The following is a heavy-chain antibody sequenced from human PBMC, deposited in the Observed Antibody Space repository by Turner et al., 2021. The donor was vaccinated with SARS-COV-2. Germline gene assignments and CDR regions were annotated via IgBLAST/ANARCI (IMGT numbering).Heavy chain of an antibody. CDR1: GGSFSGYY. Sequence: QVQLQQWGAGLLTPSETLSLTCAVYGGSFSGYYWSWIRQPPGKGLEWIGEMNHSGSTNYNPSLKSGVTISVDTAKNQFSLKLSSVTAADTAVYYCARGIKGVLMSGSYYYYGMDVWGKGTTVTVSS. V-gene: IGHV4-34*01. J-gene: IGHJ6*04. CDR3: ARGIKGVLMSGSYYYYGMDV. D-gene: IGHD1-26*01. CDR2: MNHSGST.